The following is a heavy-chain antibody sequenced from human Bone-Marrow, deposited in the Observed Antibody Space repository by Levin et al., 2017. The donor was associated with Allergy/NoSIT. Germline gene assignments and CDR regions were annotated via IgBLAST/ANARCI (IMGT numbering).Heavy chain of an antibody. J-gene: IGHJ5*02. D-gene: IGHD1-26*01. CDR3: ARGVGATSGFWFDP. CDR1: GGSIRSSNW. V-gene: IGHV4-4*02. Sequence: SQTLSLPCVVSGGSIRSSNWWSWVRQPPGKGLEWIGEIYHSGSTNYNPSLKSRVTISVDKSKNQFSLRLTSVTAADTAVYYCARGVGATSGFWFDPWGQGTLVTVSS. CDR2: IYHSGST.